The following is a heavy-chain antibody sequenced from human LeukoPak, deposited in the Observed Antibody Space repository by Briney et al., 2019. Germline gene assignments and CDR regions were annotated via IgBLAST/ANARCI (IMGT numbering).Heavy chain of an antibody. V-gene: IGHV4-59*01. CDR2: IYYSGST. CDR3: ARRPRNDILTGTPFDY. CDR1: GGSISSYY. J-gene: IGHJ4*02. D-gene: IGHD3-9*01. Sequence: SETLSLTCTVSGGSISSYYWSWIRQPPGKGLEWIGYIYYSGSTNYNPSLKSRVTISVDTSKNQFSLKLRSVTAADTAVYYCARRPRNDILTGTPFDYWGQGILVTVSS.